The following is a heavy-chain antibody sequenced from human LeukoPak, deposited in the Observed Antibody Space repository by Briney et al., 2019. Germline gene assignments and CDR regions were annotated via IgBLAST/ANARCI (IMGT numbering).Heavy chain of an antibody. D-gene: IGHD6-19*01. J-gene: IGHJ5*02. CDR1: GFTFSSYS. V-gene: IGHV3-21*01. CDR2: ISSSSSYI. Sequence: GGSLRLSCAASGFTFSSYSMNWVHQAPGKGLEWVSSISSSSSYIYYADSVKGRFTISRDNAKNSLYLQMNSLRAEDTAVYYCARDLTVAGTPNWFDPWGQGTLVPVSS. CDR3: ARDLTVAGTPNWFDP.